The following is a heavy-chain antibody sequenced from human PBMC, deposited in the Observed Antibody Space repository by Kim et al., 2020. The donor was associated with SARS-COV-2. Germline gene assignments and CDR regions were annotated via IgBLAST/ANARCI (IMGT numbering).Heavy chain of an antibody. V-gene: IGHV4-4*07. Sequence: SETLSLTCTVSGGSISSYYWSWIRQPAGKGLEWIGRIYTSGSTNYNPSLKSRVTMSVDTSKNQFSLKLSSVTAADTAVYYCARTQYSSGWYLTLDYWGQGTLVTVSS. J-gene: IGHJ4*02. D-gene: IGHD6-19*01. CDR3: ARTQYSSGWYLTLDY. CDR1: GGSISSYY. CDR2: IYTSGST.